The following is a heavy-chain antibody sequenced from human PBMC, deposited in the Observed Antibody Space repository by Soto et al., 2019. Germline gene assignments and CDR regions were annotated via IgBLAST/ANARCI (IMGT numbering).Heavy chain of an antibody. D-gene: IGHD3-3*01. CDR3: AKDVGDFWSGYTPLETFDI. CDR1: GFTFSNYA. Sequence: GGSLRLSCAASGFTFSNYAMSWVRQAPGKGLEWVSSISVSGGSTHYADSVKGRFTISRDNSKNTVFLQMKSLRGEDAAVYYCAKDVGDFWSGYTPLETFDIWGQGTMVTVSS. J-gene: IGHJ3*02. CDR2: ISVSGGST. V-gene: IGHV3-23*01.